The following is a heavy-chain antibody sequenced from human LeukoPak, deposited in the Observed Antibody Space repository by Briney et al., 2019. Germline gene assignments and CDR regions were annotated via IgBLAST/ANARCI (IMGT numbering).Heavy chain of an antibody. J-gene: IGHJ4*02. CDR3: ARAITFGGVIAGFDY. V-gene: IGHV3-48*03. CDR1: GFTFSK. Sequence: GGSLRLSCAASGFTFSKMNWVRQAPGKGLEGVSYISSSGSTIYYADSVEGRINNSRDKAKNSLYLQMNSLRAEDTAVYYCARAITFGGVIAGFDYWGQGTLVTVSS. D-gene: IGHD3-16*02. CDR2: ISSSGSTI.